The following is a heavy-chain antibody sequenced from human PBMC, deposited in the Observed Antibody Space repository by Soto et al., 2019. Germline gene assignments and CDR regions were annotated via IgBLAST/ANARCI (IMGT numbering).Heavy chain of an antibody. Sequence: GASVPVSCKASGGAISTIAITWVRRAPGQGLEWMGAFIPSFGTAIYAQKFQGRVTISADESTSSAYMDLSSLRSHDTAVYYCTRAQFRYTGTYVAADWFDPWGQGTLVTVSS. V-gene: IGHV1-69*13. J-gene: IGHJ5*02. CDR3: TRAQFRYTGTYVAADWFDP. D-gene: IGHD1-26*01. CDR2: FIPSFGTA. CDR1: GGAISTIA.